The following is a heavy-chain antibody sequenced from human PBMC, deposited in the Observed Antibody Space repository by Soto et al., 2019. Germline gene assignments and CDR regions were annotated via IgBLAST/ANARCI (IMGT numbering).Heavy chain of an antibody. V-gene: IGHV4-34*01. CDR3: ARHHVRGRTIAGAAEF. CDR1: GKSLSGYY. Sequence: SETLSLTCAVYGKSLSGYYWSWIRQPPGKALEWIGEINHSGNTNYNPSLKSRVTISVDTSKNQLFLNLSSVTAADTAMYYCARHHVRGRTIAGAAEFWGQGTLITVSS. D-gene: IGHD1-26*01. J-gene: IGHJ4*02. CDR2: INHSGNT.